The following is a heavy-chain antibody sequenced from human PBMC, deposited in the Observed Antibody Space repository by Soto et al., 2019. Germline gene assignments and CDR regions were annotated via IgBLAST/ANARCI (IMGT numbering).Heavy chain of an antibody. CDR1: GYTFTSYG. CDR3: ASQQLGPSYYYGMDV. V-gene: IGHV1-18*01. D-gene: IGHD6-13*01. J-gene: IGHJ6*02. Sequence: ASVKVSCKASGYTFTSYGISWVRQAPGQGLEWMGWISAYNGSTNYAQKFQGRVTITADESTSTAYMELSSLRSEDTAVYYCASQQLGPSYYYGMDVWGQGTTVPVSS. CDR2: ISAYNGST.